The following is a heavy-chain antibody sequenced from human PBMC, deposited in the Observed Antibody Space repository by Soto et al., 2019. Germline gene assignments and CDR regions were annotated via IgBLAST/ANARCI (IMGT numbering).Heavy chain of an antibody. V-gene: IGHV3-33*01. D-gene: IGHD6-19*01. J-gene: IGHJ4*02. CDR3: AIVSGGGGY. CDR2: K. Sequence: KYYADSVKGRFTISRDNSKNTLYLHINSLKVDDTAMYYCAIVSGGGGYWGQGTLVTVSS.